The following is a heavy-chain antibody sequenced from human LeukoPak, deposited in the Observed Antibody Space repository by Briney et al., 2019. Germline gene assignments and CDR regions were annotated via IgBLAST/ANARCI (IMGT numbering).Heavy chain of an antibody. J-gene: IGHJ6*03. D-gene: IGHD6-6*01. Sequence: SETLSLTCTVSGGSISSHYWSWIRQPPGNGLEWIGYIYYSGSTNYNPSLKSRVTISVDTSKNQFSLKLSSVTAADTAVYYCAREAAGYSSYFLNYYYYYMDVWGKGTTVTVSS. CDR2: IYYSGST. V-gene: IGHV4-59*11. CDR1: GGSISSHY. CDR3: AREAAGYSSYFLNYYYYYMDV.